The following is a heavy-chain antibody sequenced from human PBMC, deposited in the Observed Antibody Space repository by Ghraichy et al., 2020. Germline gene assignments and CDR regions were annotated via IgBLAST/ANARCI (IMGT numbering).Heavy chain of an antibody. V-gene: IGHV4-59*08. CDR2: IYYSGST. CDR1: GGSISSYY. D-gene: IGHD3-22*01. CDR3: ARLGRNYYDSSGYPYYFDY. J-gene: IGHJ4*02. Sequence: SETLSLTCTVSGGSISSYYWSWIRQPPGKGLEWIGYIYYSGSTNYNPSLKSRVTISVDTSKNQFSLKLSSVTAADPAVYYCARLGRNYYDSSGYPYYFDYWGQGTLVTVSS.